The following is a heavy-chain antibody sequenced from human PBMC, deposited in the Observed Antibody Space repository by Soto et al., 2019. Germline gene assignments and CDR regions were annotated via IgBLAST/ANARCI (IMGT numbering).Heavy chain of an antibody. V-gene: IGHV4-31*11. CDR1: GGSISSGGYY. D-gene: IGHD2-2*01. Sequence: PSETLSLTCAVSGGSISSGGYYWSWIRQHPGKGLEWIGYIYYSGSTYYNPSLKSRVTISVDTSKNQFSLKLSSVTAADTAVYYCARGKYLVLVPAAIFDWFDPWGQGTLVTVSS. J-gene: IGHJ5*02. CDR2: IYYSGST. CDR3: ARGKYLVLVPAAIFDWFDP.